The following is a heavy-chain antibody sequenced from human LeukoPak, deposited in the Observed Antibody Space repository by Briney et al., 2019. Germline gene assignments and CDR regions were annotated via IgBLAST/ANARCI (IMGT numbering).Heavy chain of an antibody. D-gene: IGHD5-18*01. CDR1: GITFSHHA. J-gene: IGHJ4*02. V-gene: IGHV3-23*01. CDR3: AKEDTAGITPVLDY. Sequence: GGSLRLSCAISGITFSHHAISWVRQAPGKGLEWVSAISGSGATTYYADSVRGRFIISRDNSRNTLSLQKHSLRAEDTAVYYCAKEDTAGITPVLDYWGQGTLVTVSS. CDR2: ISGSGATT.